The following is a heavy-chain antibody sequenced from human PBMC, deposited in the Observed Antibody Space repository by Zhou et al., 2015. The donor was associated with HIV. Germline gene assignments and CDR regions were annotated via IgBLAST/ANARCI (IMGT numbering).Heavy chain of an antibody. CDR3: AKAVRGNNWGGDAFDL. D-gene: IGHD7-27*01. J-gene: IGHJ3*01. CDR2: LGGSGTST. Sequence: EVQLVESGGTLVQPGRSLRLSCVASGFAFNDYAMSWVRQAPGKGLEWVSSVLGGSGTSTRYADSVKGRFTITRVNSKNTLYLQMNSLRADDTAIYYCAKAVRGNNWGGDAFDLWGQGTRVTVSS. V-gene: IGHV3-23*04. CDR1: GFAFNDYA.